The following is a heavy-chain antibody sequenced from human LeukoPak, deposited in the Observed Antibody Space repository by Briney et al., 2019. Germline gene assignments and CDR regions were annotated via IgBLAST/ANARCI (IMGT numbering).Heavy chain of an antibody. Sequence: PGGSLRLSCAASGFTFDDYGMSWVRQAPGKGLEWVSGINWNGGSTGYADSVKGRFTISRDNAKNSLYLQMNSLRAEDTALYYCARSIMITFGGVIVSNWFDPWGQGTLVTVSS. D-gene: IGHD3-16*02. CDR2: INWNGGST. J-gene: IGHJ5*02. CDR3: ARSIMITFGGVIVSNWFDP. V-gene: IGHV3-20*04. CDR1: GFTFDDYG.